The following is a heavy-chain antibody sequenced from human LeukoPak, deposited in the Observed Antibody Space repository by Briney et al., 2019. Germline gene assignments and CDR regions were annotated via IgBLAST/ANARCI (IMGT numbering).Heavy chain of an antibody. CDR1: GGHTDSFF. V-gene: IGHV4-4*08. CDR2: IDNSGST. J-gene: IGHJ4*02. CDR3: ASGAGWLIDY. Sequence: SETLSLTCTVSGGHTDSFFWNWIRQPPGKGLEWIGYIDNSGSTEYSPSLKSRITMSRDTSKKQFSLKLTSVTAADTAMYYCASGAGWLIDYWGQGTLVSVSS. D-gene: IGHD6-19*01.